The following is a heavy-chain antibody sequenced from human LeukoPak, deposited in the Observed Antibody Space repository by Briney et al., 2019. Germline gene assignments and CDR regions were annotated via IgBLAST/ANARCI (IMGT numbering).Heavy chain of an antibody. D-gene: IGHD5-18*01. Sequence: ASVKVSCKASGYTFTSYDINWVRQAPGQGLEWMGWINPNSGGTNYAQKFQGRVTMTRDTSISTAYMELSRLRSDDTAVYYCARVKWIQHPKYGMDVWGQGTTVTVSS. CDR3: ARVKWIQHPKYGMDV. CDR2: INPNSGGT. V-gene: IGHV1-2*02. J-gene: IGHJ6*02. CDR1: GYTFTSYD.